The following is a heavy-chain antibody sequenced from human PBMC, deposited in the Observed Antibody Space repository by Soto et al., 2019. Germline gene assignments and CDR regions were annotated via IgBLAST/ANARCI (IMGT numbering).Heavy chain of an antibody. CDR1: GFTFSTYP. CDR2: ISFDGSNK. J-gene: IGHJ4*02. Sequence: SGGSLRLSCAASGFTFSTYPMHWVRQSPGKGLDWVAVISFDGSNKYYADSVKGRFTISRDNSKNTLYLQMNSLRAEDTAVYYCASGSLDYWGQGTLVTVSS. V-gene: IGHV3-30-3*01. CDR3: ASGSLDY.